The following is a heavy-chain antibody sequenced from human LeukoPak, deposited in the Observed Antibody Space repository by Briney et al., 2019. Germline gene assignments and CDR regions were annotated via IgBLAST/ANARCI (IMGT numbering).Heavy chain of an antibody. V-gene: IGHV4-59*01. Sequence: SETLSLTCIVSGGSMKSYYWNWIRQTPGKGLELIGYIYHTGSIKYNPSLESLVSISMDTSKNQISLTLKSLTAADTAVYYCARDRSEWSAEDNWFDHWGRGTLVTVSS. D-gene: IGHD3-3*01. CDR3: ARDRSEWSAEDNWFDH. CDR2: IYHTGSI. CDR1: GGSMKSYY. J-gene: IGHJ5*02.